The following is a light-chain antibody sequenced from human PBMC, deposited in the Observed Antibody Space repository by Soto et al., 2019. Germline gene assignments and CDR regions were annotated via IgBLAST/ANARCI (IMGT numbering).Light chain of an antibody. J-gene: IGLJ1*01. CDR1: SSDVGGYNY. Sequence: QSALTQPASVSGSPGQSITISCTGTSSDVGGYNYVSWYQQHLGKAPKLVIYDVSNRPSGVSNRFSGSKSGNTASLTISGLQAEDEADYYCSSYTSSSTLYVFGTGTKVTVL. V-gene: IGLV2-14*01. CDR2: DVS. CDR3: SSYTSSSTLYV.